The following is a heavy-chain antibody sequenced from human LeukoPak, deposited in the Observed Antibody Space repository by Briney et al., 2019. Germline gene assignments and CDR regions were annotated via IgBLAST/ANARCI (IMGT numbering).Heavy chain of an antibody. J-gene: IGHJ4*02. V-gene: IGHV3-7*01. CDR3: ARESVGAKYYFDY. Sequence: GGSLRLSCAASGFTFSTYWMTWVRQAPGKGLEWVANLKQDGSEKYYADSVKGRFTISRDNAKNTLYLQMNSLRAEDTAVYYCARESVGAKYYFDYWGQGTLVTVSS. CDR1: GFTFSTYW. D-gene: IGHD1-26*01. CDR2: LKQDGSEK.